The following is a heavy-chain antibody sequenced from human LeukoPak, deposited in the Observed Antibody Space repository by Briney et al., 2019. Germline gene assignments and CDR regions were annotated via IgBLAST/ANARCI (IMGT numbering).Heavy chain of an antibody. V-gene: IGHV3-21*01. CDR3: ARLHYYDSSPARGYFDL. CDR1: GFTFSSYS. Sequence: PGGSLRLSCTASGFTFSSYSLNWVRQAPGKGLEWVSSVSTGSNYIYYADSVKGRFTISRDNAKNSLYLQMNSLRAEDTAVYYCARLHYYDSSPARGYFDLWGRGTLVTVSS. CDR2: VSTGSNYI. J-gene: IGHJ2*01. D-gene: IGHD3-22*01.